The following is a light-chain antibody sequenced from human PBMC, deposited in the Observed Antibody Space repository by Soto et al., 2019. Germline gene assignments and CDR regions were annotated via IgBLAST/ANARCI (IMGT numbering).Light chain of an antibody. V-gene: IGKV3-15*01. CDR3: QQYNNSRPALT. Sequence: EIVMTQSPATLSVSPGERATLSCRASQTVSSNLAWYQQKPGQATRLLIYGASTRATGIPARFSGSGYGTEFTITISSLKSEDFAVYYCQQYNNSRPALTCGGGTKVEIK. J-gene: IGKJ4*01. CDR2: GAS. CDR1: QTVSSN.